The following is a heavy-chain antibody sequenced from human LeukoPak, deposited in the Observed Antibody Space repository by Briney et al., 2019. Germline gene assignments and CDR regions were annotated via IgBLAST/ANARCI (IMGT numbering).Heavy chain of an antibody. CDR3: ATGRQWPVPFDY. Sequence: PGGSLRLSCAASGFTFSSYGMHWVRQAPGKGLEWVAFIRYDGSNKYYADSVKGRFTISRDNSKNTLYLQMNSLRAEDTAVYYCATGRQWPVPFDYWGQGTLVTVSS. J-gene: IGHJ4*02. V-gene: IGHV3-30*02. CDR1: GFTFSSYG. CDR2: IRYDGSNK. D-gene: IGHD6-19*01.